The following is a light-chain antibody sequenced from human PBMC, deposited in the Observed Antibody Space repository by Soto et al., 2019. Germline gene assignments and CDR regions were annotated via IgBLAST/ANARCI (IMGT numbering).Light chain of an antibody. J-gene: IGKJ3*01. V-gene: IGKV4-1*01. CDR3: QQHYNIPFT. Sequence: DIVMTQSPDSLAVSLGERATINCRSSQSVLYSSNNKNYLAWYQQKAGQPPKLLIYWASTRESGVPDRFSGRGSGTDFTLTISSLQAEDVAVYYCQQHYNIPFTFGPGTKVDIK. CDR1: QSVLYSSNNKNY. CDR2: WAS.